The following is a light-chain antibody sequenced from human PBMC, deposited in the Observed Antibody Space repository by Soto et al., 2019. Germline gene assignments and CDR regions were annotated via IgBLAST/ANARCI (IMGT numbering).Light chain of an antibody. CDR2: EVT. J-gene: IGLJ1*01. CDR1: SSDIGIYKY. Sequence: QSALTQPASVSGSPGQSIAISCTGSSSDIGIYKYVSWYQQHPGKVPKLIIYEVTNRPSGVSNRFSGSKSGNTASLTISGIQAEDEDDYYCSSYTTSSTRVFGPGTKLTVL. V-gene: IGLV2-14*01. CDR3: SSYTTSSTRV.